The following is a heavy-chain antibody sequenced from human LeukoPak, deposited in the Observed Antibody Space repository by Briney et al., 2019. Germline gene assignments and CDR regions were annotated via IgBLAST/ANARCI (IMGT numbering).Heavy chain of an antibody. CDR1: SYSVSSGHY. CDR3: ARLATGAFDY. V-gene: IGHV4-38-2*01. Sequence: PSETLSLTCAVSSYSVSSGHYWGWIRQPPGKGLEWIGSIYHSGGTYYNPSLKSRVTISVDTSKNQFSLKLSSVTAADTAVYYYARLATGAFDYWGQGTLVTASS. CDR2: IYHSGGT. D-gene: IGHD7-27*01. J-gene: IGHJ4*02.